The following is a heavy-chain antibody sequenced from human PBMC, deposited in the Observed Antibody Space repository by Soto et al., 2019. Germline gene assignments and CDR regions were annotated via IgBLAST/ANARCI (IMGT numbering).Heavy chain of an antibody. V-gene: IGHV4-28*01. CDR2: IIHSGST. CDR3: ARSIYYDYSDYYYGGSCFDP. Sequence: SETLSLTCAVSGYSISSNNWWGWIRQPPGKGLEWIGYIIHSGSTSYNPSLKGRVTMSLDTSKNQFSLKLSSVTAEDTAVYYCARSIYYDYSDYYYGGSCFDPWGLGTLVTVSS. CDR1: GYSISSNNW. J-gene: IGHJ5*02. D-gene: IGHD3-22*01.